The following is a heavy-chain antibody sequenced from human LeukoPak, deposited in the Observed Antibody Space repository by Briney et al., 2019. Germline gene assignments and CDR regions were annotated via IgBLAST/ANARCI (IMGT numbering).Heavy chain of an antibody. CDR1: GFTFSSYA. J-gene: IGHJ3*02. CDR2: IGGTGVRT. CDR3: AKPSNWFFPGGFDAFDI. D-gene: IGHD1-1*01. Sequence: QPGGSLRLSCASSGFTFSSYAMSRVRQAPGKGLEWVSTIGGTGVRTYYADSVKGRSTISRDNSKNTLYLQMNSLRAEDTAVYYCAKPSNWFFPGGFDAFDIWGQGTMVTVSS. V-gene: IGHV3-23*01.